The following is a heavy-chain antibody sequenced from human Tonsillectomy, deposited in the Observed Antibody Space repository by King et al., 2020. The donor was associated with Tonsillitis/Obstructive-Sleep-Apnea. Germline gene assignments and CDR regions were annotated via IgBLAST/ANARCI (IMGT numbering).Heavy chain of an antibody. Sequence: EQLVQSGSELKKPGASVKVSCKASGYSFTTYAFNWVRQAPGQGLEWRGWININTGHPTYAQGFTGRFVFSLDTSVSTAYLQINSLKTEDTAVYYCASSWGLTGTVYMDVWGKGTTVTGS. CDR2: ININTGHP. CDR3: ASSWGLTGTVYMDV. D-gene: IGHD4-17*01. J-gene: IGHJ6*03. V-gene: IGHV7-4-1*02. CDR1: GYSFTTYA.